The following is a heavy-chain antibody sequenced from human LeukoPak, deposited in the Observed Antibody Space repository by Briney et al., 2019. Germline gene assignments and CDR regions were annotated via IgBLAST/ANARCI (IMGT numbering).Heavy chain of an antibody. V-gene: IGHV3-30*04. D-gene: IGHD4-23*01. Sequence: GRSLRLSCAVSGFTFSNYAMHWVRQAPGKGLEWVAVIPYDGSKKVYADSEKGRFTISRDNSKNTLYLQMNSLRAEDTAVYYCARGAHKRDDYGGFFDYWGQGTLVTVSS. CDR1: GFTFSNYA. J-gene: IGHJ4*02. CDR2: IPYDGSKK. CDR3: ARGAHKRDDYGGFFDY.